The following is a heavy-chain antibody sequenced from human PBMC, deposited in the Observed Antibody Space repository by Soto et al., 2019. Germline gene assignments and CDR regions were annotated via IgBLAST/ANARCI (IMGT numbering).Heavy chain of an antibody. V-gene: IGHV5-51*01. Sequence: GESLKISCKGSGYNFAGYWIAWVRQMPGKALELMGIIYPINSDTRYRPSFQGQVTISADKSISSAYLQWSSLRASDTAMYYCARGGVSTRTFDYWGQGTPVTVSS. CDR3: ARGGVSTRTFDY. D-gene: IGHD3-3*01. CDR1: GYNFAGYW. CDR2: IYPINSDT. J-gene: IGHJ4*02.